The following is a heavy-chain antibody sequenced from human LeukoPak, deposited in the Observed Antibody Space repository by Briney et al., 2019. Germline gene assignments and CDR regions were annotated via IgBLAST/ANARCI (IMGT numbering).Heavy chain of an antibody. CDR2: IIPILDIA. Sequence: GSSVKVSCKASGGTFSSYTISWVRQAPGQGLEWMGRIIPILDIANYAQKFQGRVTITADKSTSTAYMELSSLRSEDTAVYYCARSLTAVAGFDYWGQGTLVTVSS. J-gene: IGHJ4*02. CDR1: GGTFSSYT. V-gene: IGHV1-69*02. CDR3: ARSLTAVAGFDY. D-gene: IGHD6-19*01.